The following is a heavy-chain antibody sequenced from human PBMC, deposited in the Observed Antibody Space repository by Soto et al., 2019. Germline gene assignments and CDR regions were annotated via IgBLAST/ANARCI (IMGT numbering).Heavy chain of an antibody. D-gene: IGHD6-13*01. CDR3: ARDRNSWSYYYYGMDV. CDR1: GFSFSSYS. J-gene: IGHJ6*02. CDR2: ISSSSDYI. V-gene: IGHV3-21*01. Sequence: GGSLRLSCAASGFSFSSYSLNWVRQAPGKGLEWVSSISSSSDYIYYADSVKGRFTISRDNAKNSLYLQMNSRRVEDTAVYYCARDRNSWSYYYYGMDVWGQGTTVTVSS.